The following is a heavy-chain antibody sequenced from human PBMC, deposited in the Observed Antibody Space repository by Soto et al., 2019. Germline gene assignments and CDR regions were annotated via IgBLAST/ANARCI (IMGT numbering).Heavy chain of an antibody. D-gene: IGHD5-12*01. J-gene: IGHJ6*02. V-gene: IGHV1-69*05. CDR2: IIPIFGTA. CDR1: GGTFSSYA. Sequence: QVQLVQSGAEVKKPGSSVKVSCKASGGTFSSYAISWVRQAPGQGLEWMGGIIPIFGTANYAQKFQGRVTITXXEXPXXAYMELSSLRSEDTAVYYCAREGGSDLYYSYGMDVWGQGTTVTVSS. CDR3: AREGGSDLYYSYGMDV.